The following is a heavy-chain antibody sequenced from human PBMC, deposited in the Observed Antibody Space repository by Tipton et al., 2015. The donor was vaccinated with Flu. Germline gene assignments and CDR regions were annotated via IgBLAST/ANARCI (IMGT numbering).Heavy chain of an antibody. CDR1: GYNVANGYY. CDR2: IWLSGRT. J-gene: IGHJ5*02. V-gene: IGHV4-38-2*01. Sequence: TLSLTCAVSGYNVANGYYWGWVRQTPGQGLECLGSIWLSGRTFYNPSLKGRVTISIDTSKNQFSLTLSSVTAADTAVYYCMRRQASWSQGTLVTVSS. CDR3: MRRQAS.